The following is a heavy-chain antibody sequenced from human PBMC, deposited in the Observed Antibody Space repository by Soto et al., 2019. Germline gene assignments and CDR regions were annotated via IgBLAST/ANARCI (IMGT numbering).Heavy chain of an antibody. D-gene: IGHD3-10*01. J-gene: IGHJ6*02. V-gene: IGHV4-30-4*01. CDR1: GGSISSGDYY. CDR2: IYYSGST. Sequence: SETLSLTCTVSGGSISSGDYYWSWIRQPPGKGLEWIGYIYYSGSTYYNPSLKSRVTISVDTSKNQFSLKLSSVTAADTAVYYCARDVGYGSGSYYTPSGMDVWGQGTTVTVSS. CDR3: ARDVGYGSGSYYTPSGMDV.